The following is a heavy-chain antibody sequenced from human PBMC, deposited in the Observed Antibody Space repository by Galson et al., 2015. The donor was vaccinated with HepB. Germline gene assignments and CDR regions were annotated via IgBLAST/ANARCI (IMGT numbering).Heavy chain of an antibody. CDR1: GYSFTSYW. V-gene: IGHV5-51*01. CDR2: IYPGDSDT. CDR3: ARQSYYDYVWGSYREKYYYGMDV. J-gene: IGHJ6*02. D-gene: IGHD3-16*02. Sequence: QSGAEVKKPGESLKISCKGSGYSFTSYWIGWVRQMPGKGLEWMGIIYPGDSDTRYSPSFQGQVTISADKSISTAYLQWSSLKASDTAMYYCARQSYYDYVWGSYREKYYYGMDVWGQGTTVTVSS.